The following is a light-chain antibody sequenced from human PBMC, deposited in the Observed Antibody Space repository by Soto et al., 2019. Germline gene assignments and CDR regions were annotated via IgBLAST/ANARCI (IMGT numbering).Light chain of an antibody. CDR3: ATWDDSLKRVV. CDR1: SSNIGSET. J-gene: IGLJ2*01. Sequence: QSMLTQPPSASGTPGQRVTISCSGSSSNIGSETVNWYQHLPGTAPKLLIYLNNQRPSGVPDRFSGSKSGTSASLAISGLQSEDEADYYCATWDDSLKRVVFGGGTKLTVL. V-gene: IGLV1-44*01. CDR2: LNN.